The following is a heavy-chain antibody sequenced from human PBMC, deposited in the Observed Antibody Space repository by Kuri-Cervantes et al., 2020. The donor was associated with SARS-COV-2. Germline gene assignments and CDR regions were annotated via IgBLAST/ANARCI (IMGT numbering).Heavy chain of an antibody. J-gene: IGHJ5*02. CDR1: GASISSSTCY. CDR3: ARSRRVWFDP. CDR2: IYYSGST. V-gene: IGHV4-39*01. D-gene: IGHD1-14*01. Sequence: GSLRVSGTVSGASISSSTCYWGWVRQPPGKVLESIGSIYYSGSTYYNPSLKSQVTIPVDTSKNQFYLKLSSVTTADTAGYYCARSRRVWFDPWGQGTLVTVSS.